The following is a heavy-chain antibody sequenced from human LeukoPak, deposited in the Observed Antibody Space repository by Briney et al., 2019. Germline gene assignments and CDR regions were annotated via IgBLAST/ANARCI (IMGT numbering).Heavy chain of an antibody. Sequence: GGSLRLSCTASGFTFGDYAMSWFRQAPGKGLEWVGLIRSKAYGGTTEYAASVKGRFTISRDDSKSIAYLQMNSLKTEDTAVYYCAKDLGSGSYFGFDYWGQGTLVTVSS. D-gene: IGHD1-26*01. CDR1: GFTFGDYA. CDR3: AKDLGSGSYFGFDY. CDR2: IRSKAYGGTT. V-gene: IGHV3-49*03. J-gene: IGHJ4*02.